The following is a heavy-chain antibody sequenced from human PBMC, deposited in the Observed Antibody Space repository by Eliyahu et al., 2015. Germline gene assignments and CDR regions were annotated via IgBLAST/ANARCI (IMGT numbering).Heavy chain of an antibody. V-gene: IGHV3-23*01. J-gene: IGHJ3*02. CDR1: EFTFSTYA. Sequence: EVRLLESGGGLVQPGGSLRLSCAASEFTFSTYALSWVRQAPGKGLEWVSTISGSAAFTYYADSVKGRFTISRDNSKNTLYLQMNSLRAEDTALYYCAKAINTGRAFDNWGQGTMVTVFS. CDR2: ISGSAAFT. CDR3: AKAINTGRAFDN.